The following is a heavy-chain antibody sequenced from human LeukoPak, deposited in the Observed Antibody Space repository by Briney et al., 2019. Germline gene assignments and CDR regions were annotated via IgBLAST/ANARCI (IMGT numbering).Heavy chain of an antibody. V-gene: IGHV1-2*02. J-gene: IGHJ4*02. CDR3: ARGPPTRVVVITTGDFDY. CDR2: INPNSGVT. Sequence: ASVNVSCKASVYTFTGYYIHWVRQAPGQGLEWMGWINPNSGVTKFAQKFQGRVTVTRDTSISTAYMETRRLRPDDRAVYFCARGPPTRVVVITTGDFDYWGQGTLVTVSS. D-gene: IGHD3-22*01. CDR1: VYTFTGYY.